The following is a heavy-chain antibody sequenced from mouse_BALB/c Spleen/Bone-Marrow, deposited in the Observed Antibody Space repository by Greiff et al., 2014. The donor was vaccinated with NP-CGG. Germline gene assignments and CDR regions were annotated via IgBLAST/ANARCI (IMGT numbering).Heavy chain of an antibody. V-gene: IGHV1-55*01. CDR2: IYPGSGGN. Sequence: QVQLQQSGAEFVKPGTSVKLSCKASGYNFTSYWINWVKLRPGQGLEWIGDIYPGSGGNHKNEKFKTKATLTVDTSSSTAYMQLSSLASEDSALYYCARDGNWAFGYWGQGTLVTVSA. CDR3: ARDGNWAFGY. D-gene: IGHD4-1*01. J-gene: IGHJ3*01. CDR1: GYNFTSYW.